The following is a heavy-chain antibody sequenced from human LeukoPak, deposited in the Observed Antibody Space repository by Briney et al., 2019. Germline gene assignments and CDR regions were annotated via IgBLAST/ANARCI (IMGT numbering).Heavy chain of an antibody. CDR3: ARVNRNYYDSSGYYDY. D-gene: IGHD3-22*01. CDR1: GGSISSYY. CDR2: IYYSGST. V-gene: IGHV4-59*01. J-gene: IGHJ4*02. Sequence: PSETLSLTGIVSGGSISSYYWSWIRQPPGKGLEWIGYIYYSGSTNYNPSLKSRVTISVDTSKNQFSLKLSSVTAADTAVYYCARVNRNYYDSSGYYDYWGQGTLVTVSS.